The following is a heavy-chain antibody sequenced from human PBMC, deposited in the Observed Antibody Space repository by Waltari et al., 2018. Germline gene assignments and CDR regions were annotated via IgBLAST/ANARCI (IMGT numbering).Heavy chain of an antibody. CDR1: GFTFSSYY. V-gene: IGHV3-7*03. Sequence: EVRLVESGGGLVQPGESLTLSCAASGFTFSSYYISWVRQAPGKGWGGVASIKQEGSEKLYVDSVKGRFTSARDNAKDSLQLQMNSLRVEDTAVYYCARGGGRMGLYYYGMDVWGQGTTVIVSS. J-gene: IGHJ6*02. CDR3: ARGGGRMGLYYYGMDV. D-gene: IGHD2-15*01. CDR2: IKQEGSEK.